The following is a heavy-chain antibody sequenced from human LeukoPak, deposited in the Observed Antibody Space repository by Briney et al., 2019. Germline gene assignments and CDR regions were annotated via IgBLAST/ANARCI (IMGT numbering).Heavy chain of an antibody. J-gene: IGHJ3*02. CDR1: GYSFTSYW. Sequence: GESLKISCKGSGYSFTSYWIGLVRQMPGKGLEWMGIIYPGDSDTRYSPSFQGQVTISADKSISTAYLQWSSLKASDTAMYYCARPSLSGCYQGAFDIWGQGTMVTVSS. CDR3: ARPSLSGCYQGAFDI. D-gene: IGHD1-26*01. V-gene: IGHV5-51*01. CDR2: IYPGDSDT.